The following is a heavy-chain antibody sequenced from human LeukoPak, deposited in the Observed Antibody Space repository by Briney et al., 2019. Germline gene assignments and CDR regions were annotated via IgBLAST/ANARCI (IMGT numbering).Heavy chain of an antibody. CDR2: ISWNSGSI. D-gene: IGHD4-11*01. V-gene: IGHV3-9*03. CDR1: GFTFDDYA. CDR3: AKDQDPLYRGYAFDI. J-gene: IGHJ3*02. Sequence: GGSLRLSCAASGFTFDDYAMHWVRQAPGKGLEWVSGISWNSGSIGYADSVKGRFTISRDNAKNSLYLQMNSLRAEDMALYYCAKDQDPLYRGYAFDIWGQGTMVTVSS.